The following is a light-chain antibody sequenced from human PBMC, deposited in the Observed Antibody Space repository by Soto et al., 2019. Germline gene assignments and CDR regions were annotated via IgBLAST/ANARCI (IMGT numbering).Light chain of an antibody. Sequence: QSALTQPASVSGSPGQSITISCTGTSSDVGAYGYVSWYQQHPGKAPKLMIYEVSYRPSGVSHRFSGSKSGNAASLTISGRQAEDEADYYCSSYPTSSTVVFGGGTKLTVL. J-gene: IGLJ2*01. CDR2: EVS. CDR1: SSDVGAYGY. CDR3: SSYPTSSTVV. V-gene: IGLV2-14*01.